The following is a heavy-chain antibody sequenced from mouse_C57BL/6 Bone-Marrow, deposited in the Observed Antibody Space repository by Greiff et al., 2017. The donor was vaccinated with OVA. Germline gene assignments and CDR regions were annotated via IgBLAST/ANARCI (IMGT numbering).Heavy chain of an antibody. CDR1: GYSITSGYY. J-gene: IGHJ4*01. CDR2: ISYDGSN. V-gene: IGHV3-6*01. CDR3: ARNAYYSNYDYYAMDY. D-gene: IGHD2-5*01. Sequence: EVQLQESGPCLVKPSQSLSLTCSVTGYSITSGYYWNWIRQFPGNKLEGMGYISYDGSNNYNPSLKNRISITRDTSKNQFFLKLNSVTTEDTATYYCARNAYYSNYDYYAMDYWGQGTSVTVSS.